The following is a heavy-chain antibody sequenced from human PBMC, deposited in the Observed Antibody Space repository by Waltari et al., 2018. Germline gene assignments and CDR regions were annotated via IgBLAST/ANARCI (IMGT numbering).Heavy chain of an antibody. J-gene: IGHJ4*02. V-gene: IGHV3-30*16. Sequence: VQLVESGGGLVQPGGSLRLSCAASGFTFSSNWMHWVRQAPGKGLEWVAVISYDGSNKYYADSVKGRFTISRDNSKNTLYLQMNRLRAEDTAVYYCARTLTYYYDSSGSDYWGQGTLVTVSS. D-gene: IGHD3-22*01. CDR1: GFTFSSNW. CDR3: ARTLTYYYDSSGSDY. CDR2: ISYDGSNK.